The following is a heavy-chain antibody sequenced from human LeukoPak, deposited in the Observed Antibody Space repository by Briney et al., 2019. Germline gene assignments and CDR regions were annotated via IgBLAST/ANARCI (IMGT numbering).Heavy chain of an antibody. CDR3: VRRHDY. V-gene: IGHV3-53*01. CDR2: INASGGA. Sequence: GGSLRLSCVASGFYVNDNFMIWVRQAPGQGLEWISIINASGGAYHSESVKGRFSAFRDTSKNTIFLQMNNLRADDTAMYYCVRRHDYWGQGTLVTVSS. CDR1: GFYVNDNF. J-gene: IGHJ4*02.